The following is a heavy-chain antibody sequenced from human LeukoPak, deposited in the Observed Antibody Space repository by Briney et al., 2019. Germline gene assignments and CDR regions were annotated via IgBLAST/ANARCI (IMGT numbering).Heavy chain of an antibody. Sequence: VASVKVSCKASGGTFSSYAISWVRQAPGQGLEWMGRIIPIFGTANYAQKFQGRVTITTDESTSTAYMELSSLRSEDTAVYYCARDPDQLGSGPWGQGTLVTVSS. CDR2: IIPIFGTA. CDR1: GGTFSSYA. CDR3: ARDPDQLGSGP. J-gene: IGHJ5*02. V-gene: IGHV1-69*05. D-gene: IGHD3-3*01.